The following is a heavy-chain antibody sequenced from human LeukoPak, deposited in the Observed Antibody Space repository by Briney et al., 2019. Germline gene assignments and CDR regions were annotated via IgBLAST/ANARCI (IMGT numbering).Heavy chain of an antibody. CDR3: AREQWLNPFDY. Sequence: ASVTVSCKASGYTFTSYGITWVRQAPGHGLEWMGWISAYNANTNYAQKLQGRVTMTTDTSTSTAYMELRSLRSDDTAVYYCAREQWLNPFDYWGQGTLVTGSS. V-gene: IGHV1-18*01. CDR2: ISAYNANT. CDR1: GYTFTSYG. D-gene: IGHD6-19*01. J-gene: IGHJ4*02.